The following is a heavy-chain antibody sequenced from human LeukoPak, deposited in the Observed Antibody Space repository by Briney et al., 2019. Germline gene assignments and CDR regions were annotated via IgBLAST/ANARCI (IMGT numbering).Heavy chain of an antibody. Sequence: GGSLRLSCAASGFTFSSYAMHWVRQAPGKGLEWVAVISYDGSNKYYADSVKGRFTISRDNSKNTLYLQMNSLRAEDTAVYYCARKYYDYVWGSYHPYFDYWGQGTVDTVSS. CDR2: ISYDGSNK. CDR1: GFTFSSYA. J-gene: IGHJ4*02. CDR3: ARKYYDYVWGSYHPYFDY. V-gene: IGHV3-30-3*01. D-gene: IGHD3-16*02.